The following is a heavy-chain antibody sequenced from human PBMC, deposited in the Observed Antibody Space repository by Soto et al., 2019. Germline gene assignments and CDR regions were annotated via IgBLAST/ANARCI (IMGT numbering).Heavy chain of an antibody. V-gene: IGHV1-2*04. CDR1: GYTFTGYY. D-gene: IGHD3-3*01. CDR2: INPNSGGT. J-gene: IGHJ3*02. CDR3: ARSGGITIFGVVMPTDAFDI. Sequence: ASVKVSCKASGYTFTGYYMHWVRQAPGQGLEGMGWINPNSGGTNYAQKFQGWVTMTRDTSISTAYMELSRLRSDDTAVYYCARSGGITIFGVVMPTDAFDIWGQGTMVT.